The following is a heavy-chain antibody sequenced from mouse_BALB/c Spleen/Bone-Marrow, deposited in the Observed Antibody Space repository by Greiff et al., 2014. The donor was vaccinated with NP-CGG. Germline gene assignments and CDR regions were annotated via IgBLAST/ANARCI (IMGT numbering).Heavy chain of an antibody. Sequence: EVKLVESGGGLVQPGGSLKLSCATSGFTFSDYYMYWVRQTPEKRLEWVAYISNGGGSTYYPDTVKGRLTISRDNAKNTLYLQMSRLKSEDTAMYYCARHLYGNYGAMDYWGQGTSVTVSS. CDR2: ISNGGGST. V-gene: IGHV5-12*02. CDR1: GFTFSDYY. J-gene: IGHJ4*01. CDR3: ARHLYGNYGAMDY. D-gene: IGHD2-1*01.